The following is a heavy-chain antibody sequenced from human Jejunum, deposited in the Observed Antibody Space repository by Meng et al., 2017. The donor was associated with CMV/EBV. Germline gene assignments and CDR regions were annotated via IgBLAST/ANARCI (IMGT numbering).Heavy chain of an antibody. V-gene: IGHV5-51*07. CDR3: EEQNWGFDY. D-gene: IGHD3-16*01. J-gene: IGHJ4*02. CDR1: GYKCAGYW. Sequence: KNGCKTSGYKCAGYWIGWVNQMGGKGLDKIGVIYTDNSDTKCKPTLQGLVTISADTSTNTAYLHWDNVQDSDTAVCCCEEQNWGFDYWGQGTLVTVSS. CDR2: IYTDNSDT.